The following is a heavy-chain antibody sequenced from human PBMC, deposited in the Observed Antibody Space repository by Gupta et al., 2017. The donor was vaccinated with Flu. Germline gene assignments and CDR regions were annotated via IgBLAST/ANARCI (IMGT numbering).Heavy chain of an antibody. CDR3: ARVWKGRGGATINGLGY. Sequence: INWVRQATGQGLEWMGWMNPNSGNTGYAQKFQGRVTMTRNTSISTAYMELSSLRSEDTAVYYCARVWKGRGGATINGLGYWGQGTLVTVSS. V-gene: IGHV1-8*01. D-gene: IGHD5-12*01. CDR2: MNPNSGNT. J-gene: IGHJ4*02.